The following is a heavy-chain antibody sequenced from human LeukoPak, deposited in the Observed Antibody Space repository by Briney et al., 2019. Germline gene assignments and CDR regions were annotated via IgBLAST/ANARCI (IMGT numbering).Heavy chain of an antibody. CDR1: GYSFTTYW. D-gene: IGHD6-13*01. Sequence: GESLKISCKGSGYSFTTYWIAWVRQTPDKGLEWMGIIYPGDSDITYSPSFQGQVTISADKSINTAYLQWGSLRASDAAIYYCARRIAAAGADGLDVWGQGTTVTVSS. CDR3: ARRIAAAGADGLDV. CDR2: IYPGDSDI. J-gene: IGHJ6*02. V-gene: IGHV5-51*01.